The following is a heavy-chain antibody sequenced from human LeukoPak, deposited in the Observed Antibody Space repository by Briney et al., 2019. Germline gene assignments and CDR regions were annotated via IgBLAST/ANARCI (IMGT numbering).Heavy chain of an antibody. V-gene: IGHV1-2*04. Sequence: GASVKVSCKASGYTFTGYYMHWVRQAPGQGLEWMGWINPNSGGTNYAQKFQGWVTMTRDTSISTAYMELSRLRSDDTAVYCYARERASSSGYDYWGQGTLVTVSS. D-gene: IGHD3-22*01. CDR3: ARERASSSGYDY. CDR1: GYTFTGYY. J-gene: IGHJ4*02. CDR2: INPNSGGT.